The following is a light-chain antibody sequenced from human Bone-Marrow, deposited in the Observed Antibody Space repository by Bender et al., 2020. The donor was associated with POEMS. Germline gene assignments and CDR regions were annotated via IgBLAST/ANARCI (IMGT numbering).Light chain of an antibody. V-gene: IGLV2-14*01. CDR3: SSYTSSTTVV. J-gene: IGLJ3*02. Sequence: QSALTQPASVSGSPGQSITISCTGTSSDVGGYNFVSWFQQHPGKPPKLMIYGVTDRPSGVSDRFSGSKSGNTASLTISGLRAEDEADYYCSSYTSSTTVVFGGGTKVTVL. CDR2: GVT. CDR1: SSDVGGYNF.